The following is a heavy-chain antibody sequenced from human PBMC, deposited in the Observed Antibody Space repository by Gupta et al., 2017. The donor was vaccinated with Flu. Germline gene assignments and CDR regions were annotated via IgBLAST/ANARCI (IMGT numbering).Heavy chain of an antibody. D-gene: IGHD3-9*01. J-gene: IGHJ6*02. CDR1: GFIFRNYE. CDR3: ASQIRHFEPYFYAMDV. CDR2: ISNSGNTK. Sequence: EVQLVESGGGLVQPGGSLRLSCAASGFIFRNYEMNWVRQAPGKGLEWISYISNSGNTKYYAESVRGRFTSSRDNAKNTLHLQMNSLRAEDTAVYHCASQIRHFEPYFYAMDVWGQGTAATVSS. V-gene: IGHV3-48*03.